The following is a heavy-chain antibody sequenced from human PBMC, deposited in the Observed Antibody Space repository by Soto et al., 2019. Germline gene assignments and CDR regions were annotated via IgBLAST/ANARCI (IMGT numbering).Heavy chain of an antibody. Sequence: QVQLQESGPGLVXXSXTXSLTCTVSGGSIXSGDYYWSWIRQPPGKGLEWIGYIYYSGSTYYNPSLKSRVTISVDTSKNQFSLKLSSVTAADXXVXXXXXXXXXXXXFDYWGQGTLVTVSS. CDR1: GGSIXSGDYY. CDR2: IYYSGST. CDR3: XXXXXXXXXFDY. J-gene: IGHJ4*02. V-gene: IGHV4-30-4*01.